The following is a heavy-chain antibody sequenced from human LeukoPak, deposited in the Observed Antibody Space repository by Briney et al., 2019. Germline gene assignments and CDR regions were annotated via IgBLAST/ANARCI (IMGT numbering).Heavy chain of an antibody. CDR1: GYTFTDYY. Sequence: ASVKVSCRASGYTFTDYYIHWVRQAPGQGLEWMGRIYPSSGDPDYAQKFQGRVTMTRDTSISTAYMEFGRLKSDDTAVYYCARDDGWAGTDCWGQGTLVTVSS. D-gene: IGHD3-10*01. CDR2: IYPSSGDP. CDR3: ARDDGWAGTDC. J-gene: IGHJ4*02. V-gene: IGHV1-2*06.